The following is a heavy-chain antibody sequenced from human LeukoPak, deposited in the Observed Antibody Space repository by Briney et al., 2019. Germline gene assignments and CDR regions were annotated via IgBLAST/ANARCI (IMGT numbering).Heavy chain of an antibody. J-gene: IGHJ3*02. Sequence: ATSVKVSCKASGFTFTSSAVQWVRQARGQRLEWIGWIAVGSGNTNYAQKFQERVTITRDMSTSTAYMELSSLRSEDTAVYYCAAGITPNDAFDIWGQGTMVTVSS. CDR3: AAGITPNDAFDI. V-gene: IGHV1-58*01. CDR1: GFTFTSSA. D-gene: IGHD3-10*01. CDR2: IAVGSGNT.